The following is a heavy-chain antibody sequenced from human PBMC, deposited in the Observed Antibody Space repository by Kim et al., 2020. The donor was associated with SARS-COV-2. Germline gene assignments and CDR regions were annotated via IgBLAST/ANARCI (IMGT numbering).Heavy chain of an antibody. CDR1: GLTFTTNG. CDR2: ITDGSGST. J-gene: IGHJ4*02. CDR3: ARWATPRYFDY. Sequence: GGSLRLSCVVSGLTFTTNGMTWVRQAPVKGLEWVATITDGSGSTTHYADPVKGRFTISRDNSKKTLYLQMNSLRADDTAIYYCARWATPRYFDYWGQGILVTV. V-gene: IGHV3-23*01. D-gene: IGHD2-15*01.